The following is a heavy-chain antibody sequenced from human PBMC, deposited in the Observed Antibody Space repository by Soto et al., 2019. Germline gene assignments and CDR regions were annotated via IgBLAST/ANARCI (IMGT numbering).Heavy chain of an antibody. J-gene: IGHJ4*02. CDR1: GFTFSNAW. CDR3: TELTGPTMELDY. Sequence: GGSLRLSCAASGFTFSNAWMNWVRQAPGKGLEWVGRIKTKSDGATTDYAAPVKGRFTISRDDSRNTLYLQMNSLKAEDTAVYYCTELTGPTMELDYWGQGTLVTVSS. D-gene: IGHD1-7*01. CDR2: IKTKSDGATT. V-gene: IGHV3-15*01.